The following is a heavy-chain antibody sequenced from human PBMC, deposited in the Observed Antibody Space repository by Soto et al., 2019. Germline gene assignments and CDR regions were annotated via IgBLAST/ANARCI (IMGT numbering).Heavy chain of an antibody. J-gene: IGHJ6*02. CDR2: ISGSGGST. V-gene: IGHV3-23*01. CDR1: GFTFSSYA. CDR3: AKGVTIFGVVIGPPDYYYGMDV. Sequence: EVQLLESGGGLVQPGGSLRLSCAASGFTFSSYAMSWVRQAPGKGLEWVSAISGSGGSTYYADSVKGRFTISRDNSKNPLYLQMNSLSAEDTAVYYCAKGVTIFGVVIGPPDYYYGMDVWGQGTTVTVSS. D-gene: IGHD3-3*01.